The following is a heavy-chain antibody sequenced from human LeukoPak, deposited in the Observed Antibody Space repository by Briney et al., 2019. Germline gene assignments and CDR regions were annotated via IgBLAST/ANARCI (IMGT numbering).Heavy chain of an antibody. CDR2: IKGDGSYK. D-gene: IGHD3-22*01. Sequence: PGGSLRLSCAASGFTFSNYWMSWVRQAPGKGLEWVANIKGDGSYKYYVDSVKGRFTISRDNAKSSVYLQMNTLRAEDTAVYCCATSADSSGNDWGQGTLVTVSS. V-gene: IGHV3-7*03. CDR3: ATSADSSGND. J-gene: IGHJ4*02. CDR1: GFTFSNYW.